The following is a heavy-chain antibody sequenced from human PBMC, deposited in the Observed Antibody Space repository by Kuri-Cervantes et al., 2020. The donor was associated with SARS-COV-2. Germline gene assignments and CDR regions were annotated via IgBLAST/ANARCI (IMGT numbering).Heavy chain of an antibody. Sequence: SVKVSCKASGDTFSSYAISWVRQAPGQGLEWMGRIIPILGITNYAQKFQGRVTITADTSTSTAYMELSSLRSEDTAVYYCAREYSSSWYGRPDDYYGMDVWGQGTTVTVSS. CDR3: AREYSSSWYGRPDDYYGMDV. J-gene: IGHJ6*02. V-gene: IGHV1-69*04. CDR2: IIPILGIT. CDR1: GDTFSSYA. D-gene: IGHD6-13*01.